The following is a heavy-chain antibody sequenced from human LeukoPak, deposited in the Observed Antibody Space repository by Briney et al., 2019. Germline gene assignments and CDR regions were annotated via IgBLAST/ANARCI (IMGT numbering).Heavy chain of an antibody. D-gene: IGHD3-22*01. CDR2: INHSGST. CDR1: GGSFSGYY. CDR3: ARGRFRKTNYYDSSGYAFDI. J-gene: IGHJ3*02. Sequence: PSETLSLTCAVYGGSFSGYYWSWIRQPPGKGLEWIGEINHSGSTNYNPSLKSRVTISVDTSKNQFSLKLSSVTAADTAVYYCARGRFRKTNYYDSSGYAFDIWGQGTTVTVSS. V-gene: IGHV4-34*01.